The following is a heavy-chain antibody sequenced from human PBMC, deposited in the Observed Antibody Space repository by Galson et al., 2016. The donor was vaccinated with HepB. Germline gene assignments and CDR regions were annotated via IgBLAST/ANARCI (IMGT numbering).Heavy chain of an antibody. D-gene: IGHD1-1*01. CDR2: VSYGGST. V-gene: IGHV4-39*02. CDR1: GDSTSSGTFY. J-gene: IGHJ4*02. Sequence: LSLTCTVSGDSTSSGTFYWAWIRQPPGKGLEWIASVSYGGSTYYAPSLKSRVTISADMSNTPFFLHLVSVTAADTAVYYCARHHHNPTFDYWGQGTLVTVSS. CDR3: ARHHHNPTFDY.